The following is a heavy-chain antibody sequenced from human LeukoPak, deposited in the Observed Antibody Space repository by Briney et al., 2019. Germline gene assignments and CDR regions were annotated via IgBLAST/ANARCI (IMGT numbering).Heavy chain of an antibody. D-gene: IGHD2-15*01. CDR1: GGSISSGDYY. V-gene: IGHV4-30-4*01. J-gene: IGHJ4*02. Sequence: SETLSLTCTVSGGSISSGDYYWSWIRQPPGKGLEWIGYNYYSGSTYYNPSLKSRVTISVDTSKNQFSLKLSSVTAADTAVYYCARHPRGYCSGGSCYSGFDYWGQGTLVTVSS. CDR3: ARHPRGYCSGGSCYSGFDY. CDR2: NYYSGST.